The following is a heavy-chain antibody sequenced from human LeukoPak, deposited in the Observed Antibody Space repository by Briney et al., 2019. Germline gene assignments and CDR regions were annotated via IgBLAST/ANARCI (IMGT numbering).Heavy chain of an antibody. Sequence: GGSLRLSCAASGFTFSNAWMSWVRQAPGKGLEWVSCISSSSSYIYYADSVKGRFTISRDNAKNSLYLQMNSLRAEDTAVYYCARGYYDSSGYYSAADYWGQGTLVTVSS. V-gene: IGHV3-21*01. J-gene: IGHJ4*02. CDR1: GFTFSNAW. CDR3: ARGYYDSSGYYSAADY. CDR2: ISSSSSYI. D-gene: IGHD3-22*01.